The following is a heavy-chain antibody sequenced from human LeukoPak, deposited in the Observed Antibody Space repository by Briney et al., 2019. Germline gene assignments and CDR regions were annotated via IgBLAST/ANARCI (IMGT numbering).Heavy chain of an antibody. CDR2: IWYDGSHI. V-gene: IGHV3-33*01. CDR3: VRGGYCSGTSCAHYDGMDV. Sequence: GGSLRLSCAASGFSFSSYGMRWVRQAPGKGLEWVGDIWYDGSHIYYADSVKGRFTISRDNSMNTLYMQMNSLRGEDAAVYYCVRGGYCSGTSCAHYDGMDVWGQGTTVTVSS. D-gene: IGHD2-2*01. J-gene: IGHJ6*02. CDR1: GFSFSSYG.